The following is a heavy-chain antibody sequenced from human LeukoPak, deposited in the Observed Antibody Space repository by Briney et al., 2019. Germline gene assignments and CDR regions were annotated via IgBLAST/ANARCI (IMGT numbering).Heavy chain of an antibody. Sequence: SETLSLTCAVYGGSFSTYDWSWIRQPPGKGLEWIGEIDHSGSTNYNPSLKSRVTISLDTSKNQFSLKLTSVTAADTAVYYCAREKYYFDYWGQGTLVTVSS. V-gene: IGHV4-34*01. CDR3: AREKYYFDY. CDR2: IDHSGST. J-gene: IGHJ4*02. CDR1: GGSFSTYD.